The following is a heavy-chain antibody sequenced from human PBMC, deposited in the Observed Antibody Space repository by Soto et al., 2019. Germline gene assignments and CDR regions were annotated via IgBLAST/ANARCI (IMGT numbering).Heavy chain of an antibody. CDR2: IWYDGSDK. V-gene: IGHV3-33*01. CDR3: AREGFGVTPSLHAADY. D-gene: IGHD3-10*01. CDR1: GFTFRSYG. Sequence: QVQLVESGGGVVQPERSLRLSCAASGFTFRSYGMHWVRQAPGKGLEWVAVIWYDGSDKYYADSVKGRFTISRDNSKNTLYLQMNSLRAEDTAVYYCAREGFGVTPSLHAADYWGQGTLLTVSS. J-gene: IGHJ4*02.